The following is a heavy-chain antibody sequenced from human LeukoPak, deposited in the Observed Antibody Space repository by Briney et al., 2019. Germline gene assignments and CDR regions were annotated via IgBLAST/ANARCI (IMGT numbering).Heavy chain of an antibody. V-gene: IGHV3-23*01. CDR1: GFTFSSYA. CDR3: AKDLGYSSSSDAFDI. D-gene: IGHD6-6*01. Sequence: GGSLRLSCGASGFTFSSYAMSWVRQAPGKGLEWVSAISGSGGSTYYADSVKGRFTISRDNSKNTLYLQMNSLRAEDTAVYYCAKDLGYSSSSDAFDIWGQGTMVTVSS. J-gene: IGHJ3*02. CDR2: ISGSGGST.